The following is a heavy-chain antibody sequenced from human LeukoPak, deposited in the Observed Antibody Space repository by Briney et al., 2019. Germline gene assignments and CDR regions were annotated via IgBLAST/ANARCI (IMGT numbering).Heavy chain of an antibody. Sequence: ASVKVSCKASGYTFTGYAMHWVRQAPGQRLEWMGWINAGNGNTKYSQKFQGRVTITRDTSASTAYMELSSLRSEDTAVYYCARGYDSSGYYYTFEYWGQGTLVTVSS. CDR1: GYTFTGYA. CDR3: ARGYDSSGYYYTFEY. D-gene: IGHD3-22*01. CDR2: INAGNGNT. J-gene: IGHJ4*02. V-gene: IGHV1-3*01.